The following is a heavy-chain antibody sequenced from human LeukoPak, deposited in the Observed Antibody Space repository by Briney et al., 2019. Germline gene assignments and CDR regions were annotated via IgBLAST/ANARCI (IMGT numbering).Heavy chain of an antibody. D-gene: IGHD4-17*01. V-gene: IGHV1-18*01. CDR3: ARDPAHYLRYGYFDY. CDR2: TTAYNGDT. CDR1: GYTFTNYG. J-gene: IGHJ4*02. Sequence: ASVKVSCKASGYTFTNYGISWVRQAPGQGLEWMGWTTAYNGDTRFAQKLQGRVTMTTDTSTSTAYMELRSLRSEDTAVYYCARDPAHYLRYGYFDYWGQGTLVTVSS.